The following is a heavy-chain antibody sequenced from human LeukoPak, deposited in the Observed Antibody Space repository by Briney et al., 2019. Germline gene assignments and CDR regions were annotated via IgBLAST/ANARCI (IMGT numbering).Heavy chain of an antibody. CDR2: IIPIFGTA. CDR3: ARNYYDSTFNGAFDI. J-gene: IGHJ3*02. D-gene: IGHD3-22*01. Sequence: SVKVSCKASGGTFSSYAISWVRQAPGQGLGWMGRIIPIFGTANYAQKFQGRVTITTDESTSTAYMELSSLRSEDTAVYYCARNYYDSTFNGAFDIWGQGTMVTVSS. CDR1: GGTFSSYA. V-gene: IGHV1-69*05.